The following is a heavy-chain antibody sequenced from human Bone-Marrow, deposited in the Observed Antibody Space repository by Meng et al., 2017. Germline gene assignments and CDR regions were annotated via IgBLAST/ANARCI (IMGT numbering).Heavy chain of an antibody. D-gene: IGHD5-24*01. J-gene: IGHJ4*02. Sequence: QLQLQESGSGLVKPSQTLSLTCAVSGGSISSDNYPWSWIRQPPGKGLEPIGYIYHSGTAYYNPSLESRVTISVDRSKNQFSLKLSSVTAADTAVYYCARGDGYNRYFDYWGQGTLVTVSS. CDR2: IYHSGTA. V-gene: IGHV4-30-2*01. CDR3: ARGDGYNRYFDY. CDR1: GGSISSDNYP.